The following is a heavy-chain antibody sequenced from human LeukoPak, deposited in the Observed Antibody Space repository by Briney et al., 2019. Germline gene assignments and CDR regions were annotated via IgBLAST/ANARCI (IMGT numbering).Heavy chain of an antibody. J-gene: IGHJ4*02. Sequence: SETLSLTCTVSGGSISGSSYYWGWIRQPPGKGLEWIGSIYYTGNTYYNLSLKSRVTISVDTSKNQFSLNLISVTAADTAVYYCARLTGSGCPEYWGQGTLVPVSS. CDR1: GGSISGSSYY. V-gene: IGHV4-39*01. D-gene: IGHD3-3*01. CDR2: IYYTGNT. CDR3: ARLTGSGCPEY.